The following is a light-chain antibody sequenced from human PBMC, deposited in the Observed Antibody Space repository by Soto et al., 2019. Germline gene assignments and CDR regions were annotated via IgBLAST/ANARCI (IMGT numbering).Light chain of an antibody. CDR1: QSVSSNY. Sequence: EIVLTQSPGTLSLSPGERVTLSCRASQSVSSNYLAWYQQKPGQAPRLLIYSASSRATGIPDRFSGSGSGTDFTLTINRLEPEDFAVYYCHQYVGSPRVTFGGGTKVEIK. CDR3: HQYVGSPRVT. CDR2: SAS. J-gene: IGKJ4*01. V-gene: IGKV3-20*01.